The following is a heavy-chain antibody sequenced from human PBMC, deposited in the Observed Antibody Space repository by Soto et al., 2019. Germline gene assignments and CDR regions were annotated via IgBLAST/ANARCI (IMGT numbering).Heavy chain of an antibody. Sequence: QVQLVESGGGVVQPGRSLRLSCAASGFTFSSYGMHWVRQAPGKGLEWVAVISYDGSNKYYADSVKGRFTISRDNSKNTLYLQMNSLRAEDTAVYYCAKGLYYYDSSGYYGSVAFDIWGQGTMVTVSS. CDR2: ISYDGSNK. D-gene: IGHD3-22*01. J-gene: IGHJ3*02. CDR1: GFTFSSYG. CDR3: AKGLYYYDSSGYYGSVAFDI. V-gene: IGHV3-30*18.